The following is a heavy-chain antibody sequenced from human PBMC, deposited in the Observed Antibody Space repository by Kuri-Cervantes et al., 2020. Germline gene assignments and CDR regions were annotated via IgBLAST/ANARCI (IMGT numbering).Heavy chain of an antibody. Sequence: ASVKVSCKASGYTFTSYGISWVRQAPGQGLEWMGIINPSGGSTSYAQKFQGRVTMTRDTSTSTVYMELSSLRSEDTAVYSCARGWWSSHFFDLWGRGTLVTVSS. V-gene: IGHV1-46*01. CDR1: GYTFTSYG. D-gene: IGHD1-26*01. CDR2: INPSGGST. CDR3: ARGWWSSHFFDL. J-gene: IGHJ2*01.